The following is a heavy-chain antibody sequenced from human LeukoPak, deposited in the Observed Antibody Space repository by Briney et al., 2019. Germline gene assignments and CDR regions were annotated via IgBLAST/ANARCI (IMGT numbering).Heavy chain of an antibody. CDR2: INTDGSST. CDR3: ARSSSGWHSDY. CDR1: GFTFSSYW. V-gene: IGHV3-74*01. Sequence: PGGSLRLSCAASGFTFSSYWMHWVRQAPGKGLAWVSRINTDGSSTTYADSVKGRFTISRDNAKNTLYLQMNSLRAEDTALYYCARSSSGWHSDYWGQGTLATVSS. D-gene: IGHD6-19*01. J-gene: IGHJ4*02.